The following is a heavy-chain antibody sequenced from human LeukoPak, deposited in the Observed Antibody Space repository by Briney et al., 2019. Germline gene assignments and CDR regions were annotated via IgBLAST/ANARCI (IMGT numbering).Heavy chain of an antibody. D-gene: IGHD6-13*01. Sequence: GGSLRLSCAVSGFAFGSEAMSWVRQSPARGLEWVASISPGGGTTYYADYVKGRFTISRDNSKNTLYLQMNSLRAEDTAVYYCAKDWYSSSWYVSEYYYYMDVWGKGTTVTVSS. V-gene: IGHV3-23*01. CDR3: AKDWYSSSWYVSEYYYYMDV. CDR1: GFAFGSEA. CDR2: ISPGGGTT. J-gene: IGHJ6*03.